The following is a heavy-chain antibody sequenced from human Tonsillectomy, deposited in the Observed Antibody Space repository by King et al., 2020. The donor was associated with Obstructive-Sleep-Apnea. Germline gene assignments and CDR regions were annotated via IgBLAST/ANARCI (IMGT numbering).Heavy chain of an antibody. CDR2: INNGSNTK. CDR3: ASPKGSFDY. V-gene: IGHV3-48*04. Sequence: VQLVESGGGLVQPGGSLRLSCTASGFPFSTYSMNWVRQAPGKGLEWISYINNGSNTKYYADSVKGRFTISRDNAKNSLYLQMNSLRVEDTAVYYCASPKGSFDYWGQGTRVTVSS. J-gene: IGHJ4*02. CDR1: GFPFSTYS. D-gene: IGHD3-10*01.